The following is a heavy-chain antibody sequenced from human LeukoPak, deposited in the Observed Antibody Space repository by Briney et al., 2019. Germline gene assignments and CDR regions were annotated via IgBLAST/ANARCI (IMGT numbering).Heavy chain of an antibody. V-gene: IGHV1-18*01. Sequence: ASVKVSCKASGYTFTSYGFSWVRQAPGQGLEWMGWISAYNGNTNYAQKLQGRVTMTTDTSTSTAYMELRSLRSDDTAVYYCASTSYYYDSSGYYYWGQGTLVTVSS. D-gene: IGHD3-22*01. CDR1: GYTFTSYG. CDR2: ISAYNGNT. J-gene: IGHJ4*02. CDR3: ASTSYYYDSSGYYY.